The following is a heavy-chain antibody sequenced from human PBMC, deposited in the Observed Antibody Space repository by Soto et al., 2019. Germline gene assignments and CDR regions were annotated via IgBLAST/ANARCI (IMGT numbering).Heavy chain of an antibody. CDR2: VIPIFGAA. V-gene: IGHV1-69*13. Sequence: ASVKVSCKASGGTFSSYAISWVRQAPGQGLEWMGGVIPIFGAANYAQKFQGSVTITADESTSTAYMELSSLRSEDTAVYYCARSPQFDPWGQGTLVTVSS. CDR3: ARSPQFDP. J-gene: IGHJ5*02. CDR1: GGTFSSYA.